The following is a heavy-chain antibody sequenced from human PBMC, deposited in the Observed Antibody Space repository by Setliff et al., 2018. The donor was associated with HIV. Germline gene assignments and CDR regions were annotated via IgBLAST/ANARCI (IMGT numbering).Heavy chain of an antibody. CDR3: ARDLEAYSSSGGGTFDY. J-gene: IGHJ4*02. D-gene: IGHD6-6*01. CDR2: ISAYNGNT. Sequence: GASVKVSCKASGYTFTSYGISWVRQAPGQGLEWMGWISAYNGNTNYAQKLQGRVTMTTDKSTSTTYMELSSLRSDDTAVYYCARDLEAYSSSGGGTFDYWGQGTLVTVSS. CDR1: GYTFTSYG. V-gene: IGHV1-18*01.